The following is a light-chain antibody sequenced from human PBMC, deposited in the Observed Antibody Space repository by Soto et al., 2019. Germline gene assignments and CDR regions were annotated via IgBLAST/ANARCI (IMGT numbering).Light chain of an antibody. CDR2: AAS. Sequence: EIVMTQSPATLSVSPGERATLSCRASQSVGGNLAWYQQKPGQPPRLLIYAASSRPTGIPARFSGSGSGTEFTLTISSLQSEDFAVYYCQQYNNWPPLTFGQGTKVEIK. CDR1: QSVGGN. V-gene: IGKV3-15*01. CDR3: QQYNNWPPLT. J-gene: IGKJ1*01.